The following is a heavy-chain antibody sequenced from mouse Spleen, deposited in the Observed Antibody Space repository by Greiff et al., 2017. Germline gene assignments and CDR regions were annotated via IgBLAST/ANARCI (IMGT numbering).Heavy chain of an antibody. V-gene: IGHV1-18*01. CDR3: ARELRLLYYFDY. J-gene: IGHJ2*01. Sequence: EVKLMESGPELVKPGASVKIPCKASGYTFTDYNMDWVKQSHGKSLEWIGDINPNNGGTIYNQKFKGKATLTVDKSSSTAYMELRSLTSEDTAVYYCARELRLLYYFDYWGQGTTLTVSS. CDR2: INPNNGGT. CDR1: GYTFTDYN. D-gene: IGHD1-2*01.